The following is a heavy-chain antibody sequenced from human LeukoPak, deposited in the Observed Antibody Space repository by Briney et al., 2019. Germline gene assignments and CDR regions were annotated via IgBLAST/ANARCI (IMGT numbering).Heavy chain of an antibody. CDR3: AKDELET. Sequence: GGSLRLSCAASGFTFSSYTMTCLRQAPAKGLEWASTISGSGGSTYYADSVKGRFTISRDNSKNTLYLQMISLRAEDTAVYYCAKDELETWGQGTLVTVSS. CDR1: GFTFSSYT. V-gene: IGHV3-23*01. CDR2: ISGSGGST. J-gene: IGHJ5*02. D-gene: IGHD1-1*01.